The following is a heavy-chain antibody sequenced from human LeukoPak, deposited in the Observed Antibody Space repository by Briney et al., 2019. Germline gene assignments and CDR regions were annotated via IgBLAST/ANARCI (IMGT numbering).Heavy chain of an antibody. V-gene: IGHV4-59*01. D-gene: IGHD3-16*01. J-gene: IGHJ3*02. CDR2: IYYSGST. CDR1: GGSISSYY. CDR3: ARDLNYVWGGTGAFDI. Sequence: SETLSLTCTVSGGSISSYYWSWIRQPPGKGLEWIGYIYYSGSTNYNPSLKSRVTISVDTSKNQFSLKLSSVTAADTAVYYCARDLNYVWGGTGAFDIWGQGAMVTVSS.